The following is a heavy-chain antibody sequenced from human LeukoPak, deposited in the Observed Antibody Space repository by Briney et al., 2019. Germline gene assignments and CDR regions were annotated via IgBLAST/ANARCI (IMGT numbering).Heavy chain of an antibody. D-gene: IGHD3-3*01. CDR3: VKVGDFWKGPIFDH. Sequence: HPGGSLRLSCAASGFTFSSYAMSWVRQAPGKGLEWVSAISGTGGGTHYAGSVKGRFTIARDNSKNTLYLQLNSLRAEDTARYYCVKVGDFWKGPIFDHWGQGAHVTVSS. CDR2: ISGTGGGT. V-gene: IGHV3-23*01. CDR1: GFTFSSYA. J-gene: IGHJ4*02.